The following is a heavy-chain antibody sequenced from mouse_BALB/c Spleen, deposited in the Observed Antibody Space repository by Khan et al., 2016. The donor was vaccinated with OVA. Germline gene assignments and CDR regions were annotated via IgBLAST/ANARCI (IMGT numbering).Heavy chain of an antibody. J-gene: IGHJ3*01. CDR1: GYTFTDYY. CDR3: AREWATWFPN. Sequence: QVQLQQSGAELARPGASVKLSCKASGYTFTDYYINWMRQRTGQGLEWIGEISPGGDNTYYNEKFKGKATLTADKSSSTAYMQLSNLTSGDSAVYCCAREWATWFPNWGQGTLVTVSA. CDR2: ISPGGDNT. V-gene: IGHV1-77*01.